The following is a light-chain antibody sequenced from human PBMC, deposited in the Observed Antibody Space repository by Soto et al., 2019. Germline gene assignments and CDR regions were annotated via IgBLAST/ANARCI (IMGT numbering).Light chain of an antibody. V-gene: IGKV2-28*01. CDR1: QSLLHINAYNC. CDR2: LGS. Sequence: DIVMTQSPLSLPVTPGEPASISCRSSQSLLHINAYNCLDWYLQRPGQSPQLLIYLGSNRASGAPDRFSGSGSGTNFTLKIARVEAEDVGVYYCMQALQTPWTFGQGTRVEIK. CDR3: MQALQTPWT. J-gene: IGKJ1*01.